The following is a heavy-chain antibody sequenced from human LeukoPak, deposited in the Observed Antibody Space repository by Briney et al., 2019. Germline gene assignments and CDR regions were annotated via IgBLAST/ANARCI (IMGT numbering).Heavy chain of an antibody. V-gene: IGHV3-21*01. CDR1: GFTFSSYE. CDR2: ISSSSSSI. CDR3: AKDRGTMVRGVLDY. D-gene: IGHD3-10*01. J-gene: IGHJ4*02. Sequence: GGSLRLSCAASGFTFSSYEMNWVRQAPGKGLEWVSSISSSSSSIYYADSVKGRFTISRDNAKNSLYLQMNSLRAEDTGVYYCAKDRGTMVRGVLDYWGQGTLVTVSS.